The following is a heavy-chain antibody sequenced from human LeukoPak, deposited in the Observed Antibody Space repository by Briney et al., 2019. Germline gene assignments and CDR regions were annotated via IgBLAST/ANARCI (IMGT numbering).Heavy chain of an antibody. CDR1: GGSISSGGYY. CDR3: ARVNYYDSSGYYYSSSYYFDY. Sequence: PSETLSLTCTVSGGSISSGGYYWSWLRQHPGKGLEWIGYIYYSGSTYYNPSLKSRVTISVDTSKNQFSLKLSSVTAADTAVYYCARVNYYDSSGYYYSSSYYFDYWGQGTLVTVSS. CDR2: IYYSGST. D-gene: IGHD3-22*01. V-gene: IGHV4-31*03. J-gene: IGHJ4*02.